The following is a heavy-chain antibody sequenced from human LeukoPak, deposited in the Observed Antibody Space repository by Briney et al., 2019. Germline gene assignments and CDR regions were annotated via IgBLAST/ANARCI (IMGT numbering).Heavy chain of an antibody. J-gene: IGHJ4*02. Sequence: PGGSLRLSCAASGVTLSTYDMTWVRQAPGEGLEWVSTICTSGASTSYADPVKGRFTITRDNSKNTVFLQMNRLRGDDTAVYYCAKFSAFCSSGGCYSSFGYWGQGSLVTVSS. D-gene: IGHD3-16*01. V-gene: IGHV3-23*01. CDR3: AKFSAFCSSGGCYSSFGY. CDR1: GVTLSTYD. CDR2: ICTSGAST.